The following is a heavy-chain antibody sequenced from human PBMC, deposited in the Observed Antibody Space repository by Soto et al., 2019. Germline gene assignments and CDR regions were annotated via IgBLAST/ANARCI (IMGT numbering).Heavy chain of an antibody. V-gene: IGHV4-39*01. J-gene: IGHJ6*02. CDR2: IYYSGST. CDR1: NASTGTSSHI. CDR3: ASQASPCYYYGMDV. Sequence: WVPRSHNRIISNASTGTSSHIWASIRQPPGKGLEWIGSIYYSGSTYYNPSLKSRVTISVDTSKNQFSLKLSSVTAADTAVYYCASQASPCYYYGMDVWGQWTTVT.